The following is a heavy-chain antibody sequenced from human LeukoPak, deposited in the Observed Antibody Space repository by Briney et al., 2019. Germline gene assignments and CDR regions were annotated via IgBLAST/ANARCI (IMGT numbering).Heavy chain of an antibody. CDR2: ISGSGGST. V-gene: IGHV3-23*01. D-gene: IGHD2-2*02. CDR1: GFGFSSYA. Sequence: GGSLRLSCAASGFGFSSYAMHWVRQAPGKGLEWVSAISGSGGSTYYADSVKGRFTISRDNSKNTLYLQMNSLRAEDTAVYYCARGGIVVVPAAIPGAFDIWGQGTMVTVSP. J-gene: IGHJ3*02. CDR3: ARGGIVVVPAAIPGAFDI.